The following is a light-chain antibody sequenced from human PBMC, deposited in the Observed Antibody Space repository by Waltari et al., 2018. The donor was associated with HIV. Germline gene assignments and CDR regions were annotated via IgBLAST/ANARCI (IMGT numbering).Light chain of an antibody. CDR3: MQGTHWPTT. J-gene: IGKJ2*01. CDR2: KVS. CDR1: QGLVYSDGDIY. Sequence: DVVLTQSHLSLPVTLGQPASISCRSSQGLVYSDGDIYLNWFQQRPGQAPRRLIYKVSNRDSGVPDRFSGSGSGTDFTLKISRVEAEDVGVYYCMQGTHWPTTFGQGTKLEIK. V-gene: IGKV2-30*01.